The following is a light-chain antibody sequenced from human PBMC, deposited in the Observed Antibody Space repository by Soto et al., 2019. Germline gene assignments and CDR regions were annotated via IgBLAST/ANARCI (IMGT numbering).Light chain of an antibody. V-gene: IGKV1-17*03. Sequence: DVQMTQSPSAMSASVGDRVTITCRASQDISRFVAWFQQKPGKAPERLIYDTSSLQPGVPSRFSGSGSGTEFTLAISGLEPEDSAIYYCQQRNIWPPVTFGQGTRLEIK. J-gene: IGKJ5*01. CDR2: DTS. CDR3: QQRNIWPPVT. CDR1: QDISRF.